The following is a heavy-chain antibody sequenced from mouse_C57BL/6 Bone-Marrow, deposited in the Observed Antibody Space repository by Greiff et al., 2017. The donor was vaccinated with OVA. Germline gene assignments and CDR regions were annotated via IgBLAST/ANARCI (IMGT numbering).Heavy chain of an antibody. D-gene: IGHD2-4*01. CDR3: ARRSIYYDYEGWYFDV. V-gene: IGHV2-2*01. CDR2: IWSGGSP. CDR1: GFSLTSYG. Sequence: QVQLQQSGPGLVQPSQSLSITCTVSGFSLTSYGVHWVRQSPGKGLEWLGVIWSGGSPDYNAAIITRRSISKDNSKSQVFFKMNSLQADDTAIYYCARRSIYYDYEGWYFDVWGTGTTVTVSS. J-gene: IGHJ1*03.